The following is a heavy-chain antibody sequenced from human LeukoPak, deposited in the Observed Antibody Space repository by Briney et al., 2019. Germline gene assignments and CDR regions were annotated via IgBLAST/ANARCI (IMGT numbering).Heavy chain of an antibody. D-gene: IGHD5-12*01. CDR1: GFTFSGYS. V-gene: IGHV3-48*01. Sequence: GGSLRLSCAASGFTFSGYSMNWVRQAPGKGLEWVSYISKSGSTIYYADSVKGRFTISRDNAKNSLYLQMNSLRAEDTAVYYCARDPKSGYSGYDLMSRWGQGTLVTVSS. CDR3: ARDPKSGYSGYDLMSR. CDR2: ISKSGSTI. J-gene: IGHJ4*02.